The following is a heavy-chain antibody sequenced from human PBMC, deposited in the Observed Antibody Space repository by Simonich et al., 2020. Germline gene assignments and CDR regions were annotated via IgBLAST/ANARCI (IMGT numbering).Heavy chain of an antibody. Sequence: QVQLQQWGAGLLKPSETLSLTCAVYGGSFSGYYWSWIRQPPGKGLEWIGEIKHSGSTNSHPSLKSRVTIAVDTSKNQFSLKLSSVTAADTAVYYCARGKGWKNAFDIWGQGTMVTVSS. V-gene: IGHV4-34*01. CDR1: GGSFSGYY. J-gene: IGHJ3*02. D-gene: IGHD1-1*01. CDR3: ARGKGWKNAFDI. CDR2: IKHSGST.